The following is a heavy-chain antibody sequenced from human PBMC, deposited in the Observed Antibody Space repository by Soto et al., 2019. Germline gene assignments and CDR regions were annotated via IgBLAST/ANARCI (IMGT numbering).Heavy chain of an antibody. CDR1: GDSISNGGYS. V-gene: IGHV4-30-2*01. D-gene: IGHD3-22*01. Sequence: QLQLQESGSGLVKPSQTLSLTCAVSGDSISNGGYSWNWIRQPPGKGLEWIGYIYHSGGTDYNPSLQSGXTITVDSSNNQFSLKLSSVTAADTAVYYCARDSRSGYYLEFWGQGTLVTVSS. J-gene: IGHJ4*02. CDR2: IYHSGGT. CDR3: ARDSRSGYYLEF.